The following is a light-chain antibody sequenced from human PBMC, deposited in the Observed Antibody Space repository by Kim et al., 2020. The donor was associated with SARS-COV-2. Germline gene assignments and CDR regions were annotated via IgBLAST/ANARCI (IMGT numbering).Light chain of an antibody. J-gene: IGLJ3*02. CDR3: ASWDDKINGPV. CDR1: ISNIGTNT. CDR2: SYV. V-gene: IGLV1-44*01. Sequence: QSVLTQPPSASGTPGQRVTISCSGSISNIGTNTVNWYQQLPGTAPKLLIYSYVHRPPGVPDRFSASKSGTSASLAISGLQSEDEADYYCASWDDKINGPVFGGGTQLTVL.